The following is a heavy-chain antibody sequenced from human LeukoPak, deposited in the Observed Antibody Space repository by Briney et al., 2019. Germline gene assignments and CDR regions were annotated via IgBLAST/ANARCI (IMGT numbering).Heavy chain of an antibody. J-gene: IGHJ4*02. CDR1: GFTFSNAW. CDR3: TTFDYGDLNFDY. CDR2: IKSKTDGGTT. Sequence: PEGSLRLSCAASGFTFSNAWMSWVRQAPGKGLEWVGRIKSKTDGGTTDYAAPVKGRFTIPRDDSKNTLYLQMNSLKTEDTAVYYCTTFDYGDLNFDYWGQGTLVTVSS. D-gene: IGHD4-17*01. V-gene: IGHV3-15*01.